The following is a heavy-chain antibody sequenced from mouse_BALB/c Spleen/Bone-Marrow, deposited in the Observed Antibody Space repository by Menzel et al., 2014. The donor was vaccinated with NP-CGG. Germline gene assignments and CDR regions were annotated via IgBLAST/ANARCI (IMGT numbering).Heavy chain of an antibody. V-gene: IGHV1-18*01. D-gene: IGHD2-1*01. CDR1: GYSFTGYT. J-gene: IGHJ4*01. Sequence: VQLQQSGPELVKPGASMKISCKASGYSFTGYTMNWVKQSHGKSLEWIGLINPYNGGTSYNQKFKGKATLTVDKSSNTAYMELLSLTSEVSAVYYCTRMDGNYLYYYAMDYWGQGTSVTVSS. CDR2: INPYNGGT. CDR3: TRMDGNYLYYYAMDY.